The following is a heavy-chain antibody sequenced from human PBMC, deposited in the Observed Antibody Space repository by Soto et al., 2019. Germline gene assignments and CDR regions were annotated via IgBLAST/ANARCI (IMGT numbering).Heavy chain of an antibody. CDR3: ATRIGNIGWYWLDT. CDR1: GFTFSSSA. V-gene: IGHV1-58*01. CDR2: IVLGNGNT. Sequence: QMHLVQSGPEVKRPGTSLKVSCKASGFTFSSSAVQWVRQARGQPLEWIGWIVLGNGNTNYAQKFKQRVTITRDMSTSTAYMEVRSLTSEDTAVYYCATRIGNIGWYWLDTWGQGTLVTVSS. J-gene: IGHJ5*02. D-gene: IGHD6-19*01.